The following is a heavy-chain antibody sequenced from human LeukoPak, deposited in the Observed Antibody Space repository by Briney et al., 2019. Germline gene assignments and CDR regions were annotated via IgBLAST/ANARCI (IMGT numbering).Heavy chain of an antibody. V-gene: IGHV3-21*01. CDR1: GFTFSSYS. CDR2: ISSSSSYI. D-gene: IGHD3-3*01. CDR3: ARVAITIFGVPSYYMDV. J-gene: IGHJ6*03. Sequence: GGSLRLSCAASGFTFSSYSMNWVRQAPGKGLEWVSSISSSSSYIYYADSVKGRFTISRDNAKNSLYLQMNSLRAEDTAVYYCARVAITIFGVPSYYMDVWGKGTTVTVSS.